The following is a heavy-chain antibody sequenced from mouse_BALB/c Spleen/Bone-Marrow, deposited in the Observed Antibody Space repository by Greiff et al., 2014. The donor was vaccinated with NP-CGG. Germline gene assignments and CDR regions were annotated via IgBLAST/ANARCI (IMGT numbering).Heavy chain of an antibody. D-gene: IGHD2-10*02. J-gene: IGHJ2*01. Sequence: VQLQESGAELVRPGSSVRISCKASGYVFSSYWMNWVKQRPGQGLEWIGQIYPGDGDTNYNGKFKGKATLTADKSSSTAYMQLSSLTSEDSAVYFCARKYGDYWGQGTTLTVSS. CDR2: IYPGDGDT. V-gene: IGHV1-80*01. CDR3: ARKYGDY. CDR1: GYVFSSYW.